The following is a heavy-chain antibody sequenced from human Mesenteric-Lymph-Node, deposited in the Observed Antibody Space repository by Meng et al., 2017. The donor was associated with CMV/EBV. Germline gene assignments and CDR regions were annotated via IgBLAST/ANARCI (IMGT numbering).Heavy chain of an antibody. V-gene: IGHV3-15*05. J-gene: IGHJ5*02. CDR1: GFTFSNAW. D-gene: IGHD3-3*01. CDR3: STLYYDFGKWFDP. Sequence: GGSLRLSCAASGFTFSNAWMSWVRQAPGKGLEWVGRIKSKSDAGTTDYAAPVKGRFTISRDDSENTLYLQMNSLKTGDTAVYYCSTLYYDFGKWFDPWGRGTLVTRLL. CDR2: IKSKSDAGTT.